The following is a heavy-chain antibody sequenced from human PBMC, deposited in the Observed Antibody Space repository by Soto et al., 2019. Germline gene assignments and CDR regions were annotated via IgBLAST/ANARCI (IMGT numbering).Heavy chain of an antibody. D-gene: IGHD3-10*01. Sequence: ASVKVSCKASGYTFTSYDINWVRQATGQGLEWMGWMNPNSGNTGYAQKFQGRVTMTRNTSISTAYMELSSLRSEDTAVYYCTRDVNGYYYGSGSYYKANHWGQGTLVTVS. CDR1: GYTFTSYD. CDR3: TRDVNGYYYGSGSYYKANH. V-gene: IGHV1-8*01. J-gene: IGHJ5*02. CDR2: MNPNSGNT.